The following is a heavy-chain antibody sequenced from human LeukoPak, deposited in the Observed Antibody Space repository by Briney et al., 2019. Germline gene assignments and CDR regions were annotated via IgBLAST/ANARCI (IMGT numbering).Heavy chain of an antibody. Sequence: GGSLRLSCAASGFTFSSYAMHWVRQAPGKGLEYVSAISSNGGSTYYANSVKGRFTISRDNSKNTLYLQMGSLRAEDMAVYYCARESWGWDYWGQGTLVTVSS. J-gene: IGHJ4*02. CDR3: ARESWGWDY. D-gene: IGHD3-16*01. CDR2: ISSNGGST. CDR1: GFTFSSYA. V-gene: IGHV3-64*01.